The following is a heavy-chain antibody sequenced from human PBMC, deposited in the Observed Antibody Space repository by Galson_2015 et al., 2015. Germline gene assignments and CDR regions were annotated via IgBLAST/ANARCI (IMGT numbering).Heavy chain of an antibody. D-gene: IGHD3-10*01. CDR3: ARGNSAGIHRFDP. Sequence: PALAKLTQPLTLPRTVSGLSVRTSREGVGWIRQPKGKALEWLVFIYWDGDPRYRPSLQSRLSITRDTSKNQVVLTMTNMDPVDTATYYCARGNSAGIHRFDPWGQGTLVTVSS. V-gene: IGHV2-5*02. CDR2: IYWDGDP. CDR1: GLSVRTSREG. J-gene: IGHJ5*02.